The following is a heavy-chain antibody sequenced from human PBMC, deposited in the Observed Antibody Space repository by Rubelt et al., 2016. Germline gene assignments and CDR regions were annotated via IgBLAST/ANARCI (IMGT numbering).Heavy chain of an antibody. Sequence: QVQLVQSGAEVKKPGSSVMVSCKASGGTFRSYAISWVRQAPGQGLEWMGGIIPIFGTATYAQKFQGRVTIMWDESTSTAYMERRRLRSEDTAVYYCARRQQLGPFDYWGQGTLVTVSS. CDR3: ARRQQLGPFDY. CDR2: IIPIFGTA. CDR1: GGTFRSYA. D-gene: IGHD6-13*01. V-gene: IGHV1-69*01. J-gene: IGHJ4*02.